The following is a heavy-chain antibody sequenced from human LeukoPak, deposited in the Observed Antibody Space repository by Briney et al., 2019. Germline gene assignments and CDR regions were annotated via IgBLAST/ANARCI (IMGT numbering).Heavy chain of an antibody. D-gene: IGHD5-24*01. CDR3: ATGGISATTY. CDR1: GYTFTSYG. J-gene: IGHJ4*02. CDR2: IIPILGIA. Sequence: SVKVSCKASGYTFTSYGISWVRQAPGQGLEWMGRIIPILGIANYAQKFQGRVTITADKSTSTAYMELSSLRSEDTAVYYCATGGISATTYWGQGTLVTVSS. V-gene: IGHV1-69*04.